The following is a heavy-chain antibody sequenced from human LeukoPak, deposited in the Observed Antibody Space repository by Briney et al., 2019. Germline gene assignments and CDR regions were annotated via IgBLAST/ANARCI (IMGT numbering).Heavy chain of an antibody. V-gene: IGHV3-23*01. CDR2: ITDTVYT. CDR3: AKGPLYNIAGSYI. Sequence: GGSLRRSWAASGFIFSSFSMTWVRQAPGKGLGWVSTITDTVYTYNADSVNGRFTISRDNSKITLYMKMNSLRAEDTAVYYCAKGPLYNIAGSYIWGQGTLVTVSS. CDR1: GFIFSSFS. J-gene: IGHJ4*02. D-gene: IGHD1-26*01.